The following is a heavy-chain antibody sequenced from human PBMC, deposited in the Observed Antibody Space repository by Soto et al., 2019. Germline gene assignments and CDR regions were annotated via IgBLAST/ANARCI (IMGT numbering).Heavy chain of an antibody. CDR1: GFTFSNAW. D-gene: IGHD6-13*01. Sequence: EVQLVESGGGLVKPGGSLRLSCAASGFTFSNAWMNWVRQAPGKGLEWVGRIKSKTDGGTTDYAAPVKGRFTISRDDSKNTQYLQMNSLKTEDTAVYYCTTDQSQGSSSWYGYFDYWGQGTLVTVSS. J-gene: IGHJ4*02. CDR3: TTDQSQGSSSWYGYFDY. CDR2: IKSKTDGGTT. V-gene: IGHV3-15*07.